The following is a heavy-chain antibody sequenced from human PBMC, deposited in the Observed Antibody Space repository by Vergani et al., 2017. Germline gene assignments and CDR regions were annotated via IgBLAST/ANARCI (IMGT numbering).Heavy chain of an antibody. CDR3: ARGVRGTIFGVVFAFRWFDP. CDR2: INHSGST. J-gene: IGHJ5*02. Sequence: QVQLQQWGAGLLKPSETLSLTCAVYGGSFSGYYWSWIRQPPGKGLERIGEINHSGSTNYNPSLKRGVTISVDTSKNQFSLKLSSVTAADTAVYYCARGVRGTIFGVVFAFRWFDPWGQGTLVTVSS. CDR1: GGSFSGYY. V-gene: IGHV4-34*01. D-gene: IGHD3-3*01.